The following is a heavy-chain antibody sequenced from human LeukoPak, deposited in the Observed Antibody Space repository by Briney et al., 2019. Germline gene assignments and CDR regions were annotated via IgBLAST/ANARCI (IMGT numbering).Heavy chain of an antibody. J-gene: IGHJ6*02. Sequence: GGSLRLSCAASGFTFSSYCMHWVRQAPGKGLEWVAVIWYDGSNKYYADSVKGRFTISRDNSKNTLYLQMNSLRAEDTAVYYCARERTYYYYGMDVWGQGTTVTVSS. CDR2: IWYDGSNK. V-gene: IGHV3-33*01. CDR1: GFTFSSYC. CDR3: ARERTYYYYGMDV.